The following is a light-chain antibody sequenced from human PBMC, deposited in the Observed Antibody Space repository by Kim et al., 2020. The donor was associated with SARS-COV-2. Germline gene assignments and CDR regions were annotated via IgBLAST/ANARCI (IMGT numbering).Light chain of an antibody. CDR2: GVS. CDR1: QSVSSSH. J-gene: IGKJ4*01. CDR3: QQYGSSPLT. V-gene: IGKV3-20*01. Sequence: EIVLTQSPGTLSLSPGERATLSCRASQSVSSSHLAWYQQKPGQAPRLLIYGVSSRATGIPDRFSGSGSGTDFTLTISRLEPEDSAVYYCQQYGSSPLTFGGGTKLEI.